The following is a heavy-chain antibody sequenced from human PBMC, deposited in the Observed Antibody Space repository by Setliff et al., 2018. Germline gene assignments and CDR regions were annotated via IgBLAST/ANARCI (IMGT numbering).Heavy chain of an antibody. D-gene: IGHD3-16*01. CDR2: IRYDGSNK. CDR3: AKDRLGELYAFDI. CDR1: GFTFSSYG. J-gene: IGHJ3*02. Sequence: PGGSLSLSCAASGFTFSSYGMHWVRQAPGKGLEWVAFIRYDGSNKYYADSVKGRFTISRDNSKNTLYLQMNSLRAEDTAVYYCAKDRLGELYAFDIWGQGTMVTVSS. V-gene: IGHV3-30*02.